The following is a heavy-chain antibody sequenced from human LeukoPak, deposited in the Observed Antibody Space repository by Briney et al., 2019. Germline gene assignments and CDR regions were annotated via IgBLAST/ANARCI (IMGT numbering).Heavy chain of an antibody. J-gene: IGHJ4*02. Sequence: SVKVSCKASGGTFSTYAVSWVRQAPGQGLEWMGGIIPIFGKADYAQKFQDRVTITADESTSTAYMELSSLRSEDTALYYCARAAAGWELLREIDYWGQGTLVTVSS. V-gene: IGHV1-69*13. CDR3: ARAAAGWELLREIDY. CDR1: GGTFSTYA. D-gene: IGHD1-26*01. CDR2: IIPIFGKA.